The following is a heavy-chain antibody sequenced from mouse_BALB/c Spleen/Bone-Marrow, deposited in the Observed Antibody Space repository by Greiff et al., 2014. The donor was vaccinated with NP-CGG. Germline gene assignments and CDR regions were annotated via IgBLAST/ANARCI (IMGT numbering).Heavy chain of an antibody. CDR1: GFTFSSYG. CDR3: ARHQRYYAMDY. CDR2: ISSGGSNT. Sequence: EVQRVESGGDLVKPRGSLKLSCAASGFTFSSYGMSWGRQTPDKRLEWVATISSGGSNTYYPDSVKGRFTTSRDNAKNTLYLQMSSLKSEDTAMYYCARHQRYYAMDYWGQGTSVTVSS. J-gene: IGHJ4*01. V-gene: IGHV5-6*01.